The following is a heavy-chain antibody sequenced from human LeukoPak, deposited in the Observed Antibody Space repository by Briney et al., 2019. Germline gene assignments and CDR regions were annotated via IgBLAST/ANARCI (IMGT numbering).Heavy chain of an antibody. D-gene: IGHD5-18*01. CDR2: ISSSSSTK. CDR3: ARALRGYSYGSFDY. V-gene: IGHV3-48*01. CDR1: GFTFSTYN. J-gene: IGHJ4*02. Sequence: GGSLRLSCAASGFTFSTYNINWVRQAPGKGLEWVSYISSSSSTKYYADSVKGRFTISRDNVKNSLYLQMNSLRAEDTAVYYCARALRGYSYGSFDYWGQGTLVTVSS.